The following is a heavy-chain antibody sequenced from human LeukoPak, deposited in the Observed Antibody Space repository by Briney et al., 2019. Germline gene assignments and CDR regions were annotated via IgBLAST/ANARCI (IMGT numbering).Heavy chain of an antibody. D-gene: IGHD3-16*01. CDR2: INAGNGNT. J-gene: IGHJ6*02. V-gene: IGHV1-3*01. CDR3: ASPGRPTSVSLEESSWYYYYGMDV. CDR1: GYTFTSYA. Sequence: ASVKVSCKASGYTFTSYAMHWVRQAPGQRLEWMGWINAGNGNTQYSQKFQGRVTITRDTSASTAYMELSSLRSEDTAVYYCASPGRPTSVSLEESSWYYYYGMDVWGQGTTVTVSS.